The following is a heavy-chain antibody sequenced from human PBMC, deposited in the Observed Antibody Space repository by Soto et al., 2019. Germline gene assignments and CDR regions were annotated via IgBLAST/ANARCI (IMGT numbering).Heavy chain of an antibody. CDR3: ARARVGANLGGYFDY. CDR1: GGTFSSYA. J-gene: IGHJ4*02. CDR2: IIPIFGTA. Sequence: QVQLVQSGAEVKKPGSSVKVSCKASGGTFSSYAISWVRQAPGQGLEWMGGIIPIFGTANYAQKFQGRVTITADESTRTAYMELSSLRSEDTAVYYFARARVGANLGGYFDYWGQGTLVTVSS. D-gene: IGHD1-26*01. V-gene: IGHV1-69*01.